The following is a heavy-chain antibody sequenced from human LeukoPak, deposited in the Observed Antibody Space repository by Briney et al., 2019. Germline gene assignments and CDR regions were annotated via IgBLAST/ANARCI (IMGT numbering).Heavy chain of an antibody. CDR2: IYHSGST. J-gene: IGHJ4*02. V-gene: IGHV4-30-2*01. CDR1: GGSLSRGGYY. CDR3: ARERTMVRGGID. D-gene: IGHD3-10*01. Sequence: SETLSLTCAVCGGSLSRGGYYGRWLRQPRGRGVEWLGYIYHSGSTYYNPSLKSRVTISVDRSKNQFSLKLSSVTAADTAVYYCARERTMVRGGIDWGQGTLVTVSS.